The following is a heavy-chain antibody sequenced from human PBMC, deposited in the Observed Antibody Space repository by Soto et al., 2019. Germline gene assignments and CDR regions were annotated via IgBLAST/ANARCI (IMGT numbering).Heavy chain of an antibody. CDR3: AKGLNVAPWELLLDY. J-gene: IGHJ4*02. Sequence: ASVKVSCKASGYTFANYAIHWVRQAPGQRLEWMGWINAGNGNPKYSQKFQGRVTISRDTSATTAYMEMSSLRAEDTAVYYCAKGLNVAPWELLLDYWGQGTLVTVSS. D-gene: IGHD1-26*01. CDR1: GYTFANYA. CDR2: INAGNGNP. V-gene: IGHV1-3*01.